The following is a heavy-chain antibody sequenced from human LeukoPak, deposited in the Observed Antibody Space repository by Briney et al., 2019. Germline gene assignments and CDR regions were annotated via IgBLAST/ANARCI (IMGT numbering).Heavy chain of an antibody. Sequence: GGSVRLSCAASGLTYSSYRMNWVREAPGKGVEWVSYISSSSSTMYYADSVKGRFTISRDNAKNSLYLQMNSLRDEDTAVYYCARDRGELLDYWGQGTLVTVSS. CDR3: ARDRGELLDY. CDR1: GLTYSSYR. CDR2: ISSSSSTM. V-gene: IGHV3-48*02. J-gene: IGHJ4*02. D-gene: IGHD1-26*01.